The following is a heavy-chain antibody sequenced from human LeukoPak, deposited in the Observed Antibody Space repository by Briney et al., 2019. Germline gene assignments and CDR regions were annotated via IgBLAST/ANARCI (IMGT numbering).Heavy chain of an antibody. CDR3: ARVKGGIAAAGNYFDY. CDR2: VSYDGGSK. V-gene: IGHV3-30-3*01. CDR1: GFAFCSYA. J-gene: IGHJ4*02. D-gene: IGHD6-13*01. Sequence: PGGSLRLSCAASGFAFCSYAMLRVGQGPGKGLEWVALVSYDGGSKSYADYVKRRITISRDNSKNTLHLQMNSLRTEDTAVYYCARVKGGIAAAGNYFDYWGQGTQVTVSS.